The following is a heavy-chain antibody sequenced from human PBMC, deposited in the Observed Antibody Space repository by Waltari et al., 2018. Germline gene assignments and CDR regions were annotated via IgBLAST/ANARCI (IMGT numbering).Heavy chain of an antibody. CDR2: IWYDGSNK. CDR1: GFTFSSYG. V-gene: IGHV3-33*01. J-gene: IGHJ5*02. Sequence: QVQLVESGGGVVQPGRSLRLSCAASGFTFSSYGMHWVRQAPGKGLEWVEVIWYDGSNKYYADSVKGRFTISRDNSKNTLYLQMNSLRAEDTAVYYCARMGDYDFWSGYSWFDPWGQGTLVTVSS. D-gene: IGHD3-3*01. CDR3: ARMGDYDFWSGYSWFDP.